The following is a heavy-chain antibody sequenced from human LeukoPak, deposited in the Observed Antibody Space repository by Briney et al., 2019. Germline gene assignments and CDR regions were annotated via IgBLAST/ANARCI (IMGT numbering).Heavy chain of an antibody. CDR2: RNPNSGNT. V-gene: IGHV1-8*01. J-gene: IGHJ6*02. CDR1: GYTFTSYD. Sequence: ASVKVSCTASGYTFTSYDINLVRQAAGQGLEWMGWRNPNSGNTGYAQKFQGRVTMTRNTSISTAYMELSSLRSEDTAVYYCAAERHDYGDYVSNYYYYGMDVWGQGTTVTVSS. D-gene: IGHD4-17*01. CDR3: AAERHDYGDYVSNYYYYGMDV.